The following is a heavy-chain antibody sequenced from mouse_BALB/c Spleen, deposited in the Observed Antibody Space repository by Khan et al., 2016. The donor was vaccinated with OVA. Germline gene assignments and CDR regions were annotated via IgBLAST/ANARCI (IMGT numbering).Heavy chain of an antibody. J-gene: IGHJ3*01. CDR3: ARGSCNYRFAY. Sequence: QVQLQQSGAELVRPGVSVKISCKGSGYTFTDFSMHWVKRSHAKSLEWIGVISTYYGDSIYNQNFKDKATLTVEKSSSTAYMELARLTSEDSAIYYCARGSCNYRFAYWGQGTLVTVSA. D-gene: IGHD2-1*01. CDR1: GYTFTDFS. CDR2: ISTYYGDS. V-gene: IGHV1S137*01.